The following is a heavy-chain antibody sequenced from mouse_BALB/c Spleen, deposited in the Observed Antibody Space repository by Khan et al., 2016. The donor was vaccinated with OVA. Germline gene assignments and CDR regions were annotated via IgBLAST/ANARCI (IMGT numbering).Heavy chain of an antibody. V-gene: IGHV9-3-1*01. J-gene: IGHJ4*01. Sequence: QIQLVQSGPELKTPGETVKISCKASGYTFTNFGMHWVKQAPGKGLKWMGWINTYTGEPTYAHDFKGRFAFSLETSANTAYLQINNLKNEDTARYFGARVARYDKALYALDYWGQGTSVTVAS. D-gene: IGHD2-14*01. CDR1: GYTFTNFG. CDR2: INTYTGEP. CDR3: ARVARYDKALYALDY.